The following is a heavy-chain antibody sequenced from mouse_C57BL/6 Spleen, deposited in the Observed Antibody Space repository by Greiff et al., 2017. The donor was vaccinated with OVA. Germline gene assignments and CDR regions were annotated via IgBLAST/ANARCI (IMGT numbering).Heavy chain of an antibody. CDR2: IDPNSGGT. V-gene: IGHV1-72*01. D-gene: IGHD1-1*01. J-gene: IGHJ3*01. Sequence: QVQLQQPGAELVKPGASVKLSCKASGYTFTSYWMHWVKQRPGRGLEWIGRIDPNSGGTKYNEKFKSKATLTVDKPSSTAYMQLSSLTSEDSAVYYCAREEAYYYCSSCLFAYWGQGTLVTVSA. CDR3: AREEAYYYCSSCLFAY. CDR1: GYTFTSYW.